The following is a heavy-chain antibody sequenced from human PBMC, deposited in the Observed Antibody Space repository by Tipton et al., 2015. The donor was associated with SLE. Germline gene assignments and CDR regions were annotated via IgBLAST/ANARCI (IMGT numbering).Heavy chain of an antibody. J-gene: IGHJ6*02. Sequence: TLSLTCTVSGGSISSGSYYWSWIRQPAGKGLEWIEYIYTSGSTNYNPSLKSRVTISVDTSKNQFSLKLSSVTAADTSVYYYRGCTYLYYYSGMDVWGQGTTVTVSS. CDR3: RGCTYLYYYSGMDV. CDR2: IYTSGST. V-gene: IGHV4-61*09. D-gene: IGHD5-24*01. CDR1: GGSISSGSYY.